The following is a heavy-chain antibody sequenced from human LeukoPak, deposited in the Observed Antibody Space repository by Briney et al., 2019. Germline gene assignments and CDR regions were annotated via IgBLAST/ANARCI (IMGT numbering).Heavy chain of an antibody. CDR1: GFTFSSYS. Sequence: GGSLRLSCAASGFTFSSYSMNWVRQAPGKGLEWVSSISSSSSYIYYADSVKGRFTISRDNVKNSLYLQMNSLRAEDTAVYYCARDILTGSRPFPFDYWGQGTLVTVSS. V-gene: IGHV3-21*01. J-gene: IGHJ4*02. CDR2: ISSSSSYI. D-gene: IGHD3-9*01. CDR3: ARDILTGSRPFPFDY.